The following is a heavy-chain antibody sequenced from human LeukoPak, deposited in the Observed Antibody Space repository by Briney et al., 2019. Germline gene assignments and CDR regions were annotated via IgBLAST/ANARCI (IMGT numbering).Heavy chain of an antibody. V-gene: IGHV3-30*02. J-gene: IGHJ4*02. CDR3: AKHKGDY. CDR2: IRYDGSNK. Sequence: PGGSLRLSCAASGFTFSSYAMHWVRQAPGKGLEWVAFIRYDGSNKYYADSVKGRFTISRDNSKNTVYLQMDSLRAEDTAMYYCAKHKGDYWGQGTLVTVSS. CDR1: GFTFSSYA.